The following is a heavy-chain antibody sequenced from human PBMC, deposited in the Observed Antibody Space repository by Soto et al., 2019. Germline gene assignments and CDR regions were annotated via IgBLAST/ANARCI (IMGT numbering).Heavy chain of an antibody. D-gene: IGHD3-16*01. CDR1: GFTFSNYA. V-gene: IGHV3-23*01. Sequence: EVQLLDSGGGLVQPGGSLRLSCAASGFTFSNYAMTWVRQGPGKGLEWVSGISGSGGRSYHADSVKGRFTISRDNSKSTLYFQMNSLRAEDTAVYYCAKAYFVWSSEQPYYFDYWGQGALVTVSS. J-gene: IGHJ4*02. CDR3: AKAYFVWSSEQPYYFDY. CDR2: ISGSGGRS.